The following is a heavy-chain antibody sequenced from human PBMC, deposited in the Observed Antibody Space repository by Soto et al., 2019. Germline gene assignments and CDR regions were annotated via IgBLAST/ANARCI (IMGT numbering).Heavy chain of an antibody. CDR3: VRGRSDSLMDV. V-gene: IGHV3-48*02. Sequence: EVQLVESGGGLVQPGGSLRLSCAASGFTFSSYSMNWVRQAPGKGLEWISYISSHSSTLYYADSVKGRFTISRDDDKNSLYLQMNSLRDDDTAEYYCVRGRSDSLMDVWGQGTTVTVSS. J-gene: IGHJ6*02. D-gene: IGHD2-15*01. CDR1: GFTFSSYS. CDR2: ISSHSSTL.